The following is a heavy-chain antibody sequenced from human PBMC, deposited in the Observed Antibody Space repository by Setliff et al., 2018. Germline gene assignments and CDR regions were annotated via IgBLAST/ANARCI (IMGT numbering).Heavy chain of an antibody. CDR2: IYYSGST. CDR3: ARESWGGDY. D-gene: IGHD3-16*01. CDR1: GGSFSTYY. J-gene: IGHJ4*02. Sequence: TSETLSLTCAVYGGSFSTYYWGWIRQPPGKGLEWIGSIYYSGSTYYNPSLKSRVTISVDTSKNQFSLKLSSVTAADTAVYYCARESWGGDYWGQGTLVTVSS. V-gene: IGHV4-39*02.